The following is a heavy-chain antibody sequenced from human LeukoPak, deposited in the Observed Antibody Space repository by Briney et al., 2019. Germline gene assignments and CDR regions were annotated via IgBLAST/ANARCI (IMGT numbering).Heavy chain of an antibody. CDR1: GGTFSSYA. D-gene: IGHD4-23*01. V-gene: IGHV1-69*05. CDR2: IIPIFGTA. CDR3: AREQTPLPAPDAFDI. J-gene: IGHJ3*02. Sequence: GASVKVSCKASGGTFSSYAISWVRQAHGQGLEWMGRIIPIFGTANYAQKFQGRVTITTDESTSTAYMELSSLRSEDTAVYYCAREQTPLPAPDAFDIWGQGTMVTVSS.